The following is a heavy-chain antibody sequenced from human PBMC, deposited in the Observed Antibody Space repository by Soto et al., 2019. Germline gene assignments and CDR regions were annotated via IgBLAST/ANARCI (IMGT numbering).Heavy chain of an antibody. V-gene: IGHV3-33*01. CDR2: IWYDGSNK. J-gene: IGHJ6*02. CDR3: ARDGGATGGYYYYGMDV. D-gene: IGHD5-12*01. CDR1: GFTFSSYG. Sequence: QVQLVESGGGVVQPGRSLRLSCAASGFTFSSYGMHWVRQAPGKGLEWVAVIWYDGSNKYYADSVKGRFTISRDNSKNTLYLQMNSLRAEDTAVYYCARDGGATGGYYYYGMDVWGQGTTVTVSS.